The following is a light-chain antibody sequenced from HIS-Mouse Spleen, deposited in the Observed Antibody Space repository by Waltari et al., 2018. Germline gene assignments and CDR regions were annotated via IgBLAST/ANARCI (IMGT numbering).Light chain of an antibody. CDR3: NSRDSSGNHVV. V-gene: IGLV3-19*01. Sequence: SSELTQDPAVSVALGQTVRITCQGDSLRSYYASWYQQKPGQAPVLVTYGKTNRPSGSPGRFSGSSSGNTASLTIPGAQAGDEADYYGNSRDSSGNHVVFGGGTTLTVL. CDR1: SLRSYY. CDR2: GKT. J-gene: IGLJ2*01.